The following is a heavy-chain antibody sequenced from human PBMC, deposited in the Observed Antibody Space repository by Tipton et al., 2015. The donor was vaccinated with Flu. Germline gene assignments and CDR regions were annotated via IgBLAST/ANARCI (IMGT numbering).Heavy chain of an antibody. CDR3: SREGTSGELRPIDY. CDR2: IFHSGST. CDR1: GYSIRGDYL. V-gene: IGHV4-38-2*02. Sequence: TLSLTCAVSGYSIRGDYLWGWIRQSPGRGLEWIGNIFHSGSTYQNPSLKSRVTISVDTSKNQFSLKLRSVTAADTAVYYCSREGTSGELRPIDYWGQGTLVTVSS. J-gene: IGHJ4*02. D-gene: IGHD1-26*01.